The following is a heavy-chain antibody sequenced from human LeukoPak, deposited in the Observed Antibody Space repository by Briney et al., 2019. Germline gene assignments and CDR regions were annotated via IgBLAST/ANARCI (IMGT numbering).Heavy chain of an antibody. CDR1: GYSFTSYW. CDR3: ARHPKIGEYCSGGTCPPFWFDP. J-gene: IGHJ5*02. V-gene: IGHV5-51*01. Sequence: GESLKISCEGSGYSFTSYWIAWVRQMPGKGLEWMGIIYPGDSDTRYSPSFQGQVTISVDKSISTAYLQWSSLKASDTAMYYCARHPKIGEYCSGGTCPPFWFDPWGQGTLVTVSS. D-gene: IGHD2-15*01. CDR2: IYPGDSDT.